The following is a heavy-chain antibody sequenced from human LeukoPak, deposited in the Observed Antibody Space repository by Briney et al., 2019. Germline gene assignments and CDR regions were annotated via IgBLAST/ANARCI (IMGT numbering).Heavy chain of an antibody. CDR2: IKQDGSEK. J-gene: IGHJ4*02. D-gene: IGHD6-19*01. Sequence: GESLKISCKGSGYSFTSYWMSWVRQAPGKGLEWVANIKQDGSEKYYVDSVKGRFTISRDNAKNSLYLQMNSLRAEDTAVYYCARGYSSGWYFDYWGQGTLVTVSS. CDR3: ARGYSSGWYFDY. V-gene: IGHV3-7*01. CDR1: GYSFTSYW.